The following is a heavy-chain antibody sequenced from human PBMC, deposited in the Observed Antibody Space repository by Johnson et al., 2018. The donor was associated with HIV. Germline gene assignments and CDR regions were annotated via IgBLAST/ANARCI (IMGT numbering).Heavy chain of an antibody. J-gene: IGHJ3*01. V-gene: IGHV3-30*18. Sequence: QVQLVESGGGVVQPGRSLRLSCTASGFTFSSYGMHWVRQAPGKGLEWVAVISYDGSNKYYADSVKGRFTISRDNSKNTLYLPMDSLSAEDTAVYYCAKDQVLPYWGQGTMVTVSS. D-gene: IGHD2/OR15-2a*01. CDR3: AKDQVLPY. CDR2: ISYDGSNK. CDR1: GFTFSSYG.